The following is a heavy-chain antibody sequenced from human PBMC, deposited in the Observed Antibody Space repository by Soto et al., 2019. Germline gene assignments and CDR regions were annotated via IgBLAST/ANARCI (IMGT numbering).Heavy chain of an antibody. V-gene: IGHV3-7*05. CDR2: IKQDGSEK. J-gene: IGHJ4*02. CDR1: GFTFSSYW. D-gene: IGHD1-26*01. Sequence: GGSLRLSCAASGFTFSSYWMSWVRQAPGKGLEWVANIKQDGSEKYYVDSVKGRFTISRDNAKNSLYLQMNSLRAEDTAVYYCARHSGSYYSLFDYWGQGTLVTVSS. CDR3: ARHSGSYYSLFDY.